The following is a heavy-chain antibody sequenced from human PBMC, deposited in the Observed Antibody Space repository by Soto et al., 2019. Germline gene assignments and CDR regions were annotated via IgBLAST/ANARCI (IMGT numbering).Heavy chain of an antibody. CDR3: ARDITIFGDYGMDV. CDR1: GFTLSSYA. CDR2: ISGSGGST. J-gene: IGHJ6*02. Sequence: GGSLRLSCAASGFTLSSYAMSWVRQAPGKGLEWVSAISGSGGSTYYADSVKGRFTISRDNSKNTLYLQMNSLRAEDTAVYYCARDITIFGDYGMDVWGQGTTVTVSS. D-gene: IGHD3-3*01. V-gene: IGHV3-23*01.